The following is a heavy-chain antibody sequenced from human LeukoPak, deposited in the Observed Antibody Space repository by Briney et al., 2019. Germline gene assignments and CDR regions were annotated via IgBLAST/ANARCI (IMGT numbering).Heavy chain of an antibody. V-gene: IGHV3-43*02. CDR1: GFNFADFD. D-gene: IGHD1-26*01. Sequence: GGSLRLSCAASGFNFADFDMHWVRQTPGKGLGWVSLIHRDGRTAYYADSVKGRFTISRDNSRTSLYLQMNGLRTEDTALYHCAKTRRSGTEYGDFDHWGQGTQVTVSS. CDR2: IHRDGRTA. CDR3: AKTRRSGTEYGDFDH. J-gene: IGHJ4*02.